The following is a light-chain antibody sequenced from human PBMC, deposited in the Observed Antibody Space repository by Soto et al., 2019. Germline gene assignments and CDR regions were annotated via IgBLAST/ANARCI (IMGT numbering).Light chain of an antibody. Sequence: EFVLTQSPGTLSLSPGETATLSCRASQSVSNSFLAWYQQKPGQAPRLLIYGASSRATGIPDRFSGSGSGTDFSLTISRLEPDDFAVYYCQQYGSSPTTF. J-gene: IGKJ1*01. CDR2: GAS. CDR1: QSVSNSF. V-gene: IGKV3-20*01. CDR3: QQYGSSPTT.